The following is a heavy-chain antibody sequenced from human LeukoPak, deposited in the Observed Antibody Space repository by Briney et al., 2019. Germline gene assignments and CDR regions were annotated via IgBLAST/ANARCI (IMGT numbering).Heavy chain of an antibody. V-gene: IGHV3-30-3*01. CDR1: GFTFSSYA. Sequence: GGSLRLSCAASGFTFSSYAMHWVRQAPGKGLEWVAVISYDGSNKFYADSVKGRFTISRDNSKNTLYLQMNSLRAEDTAVYYCARGQQLVRDAPSYYFDYWGQGTLVTVSS. CDR3: ARGQQLVRDAPSYYFDY. CDR2: ISYDGSNK. J-gene: IGHJ4*02. D-gene: IGHD6-13*01.